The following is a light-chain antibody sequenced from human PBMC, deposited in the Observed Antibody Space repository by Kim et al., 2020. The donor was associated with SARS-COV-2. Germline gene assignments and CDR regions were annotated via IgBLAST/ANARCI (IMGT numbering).Light chain of an antibody. CDR2: AAS. CDR1: QDISDF. V-gene: IGKV1-27*01. Sequence: DIQMTQSPTSLSASIGDRVTITCRASQDISDFLAWYQQNPGKSPKLLIHAASTLQSGVPSRFSGSGSGTDFTLTISSLQPEDVGTYYCQKYTTAPYTFGQGTKLEI. J-gene: IGKJ2*01. CDR3: QKYTTAPYT.